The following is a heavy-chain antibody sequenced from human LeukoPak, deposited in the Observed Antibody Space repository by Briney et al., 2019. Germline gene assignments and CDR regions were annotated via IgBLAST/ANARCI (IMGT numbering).Heavy chain of an antibody. CDR3: VKASGGIQLWSTYDC. J-gene: IGHJ4*02. CDR1: GFTFSSYA. CDR2: ISSNGGST. V-gene: IGHV3-64D*06. D-gene: IGHD5-18*01. Sequence: GGSLRLSCSASGFTFSSYAMHWVRQAPGKGLEYVSAISSNGGSTYYADSVKGRFTISRDNSKNTLYLQMSSLRAEDTAVYYCVKASGGIQLWSTYDCWGQGTLVTVSS.